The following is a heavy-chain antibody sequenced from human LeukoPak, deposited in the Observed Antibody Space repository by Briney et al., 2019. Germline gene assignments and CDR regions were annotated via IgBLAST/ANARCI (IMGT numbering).Heavy chain of an antibody. Sequence: GGSLRLSCAASGFRFINFAMSWVRQAPGKGLEWVSTISGNGYNTFYAASVRGRFTISRDNSKNTMYLQMNSLRAEDTAVYYCTKDLDDVSAPSDHWGQGTLVTVSS. J-gene: IGHJ4*02. V-gene: IGHV3-23*01. CDR1: GFRFINFA. D-gene: IGHD3-22*01. CDR2: ISGNGYNT. CDR3: TKDLDDVSAPSDH.